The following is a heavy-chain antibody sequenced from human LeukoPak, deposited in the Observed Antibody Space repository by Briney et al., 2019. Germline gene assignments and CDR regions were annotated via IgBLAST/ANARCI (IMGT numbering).Heavy chain of an antibody. CDR2: ISGDGGST. V-gene: IGHV3-43*02. D-gene: IGHD2-21*02. CDR3: AKDRLETGPPFDY. Sequence: PGGSLRLSCAASGFTFDDYAMHWVRQAPGKGLEWVSLISGDGGSTYYADSVKGRFTISRDNSKNSLYLQMNSLITEDTALYYCAKDRLETGPPFDYWGQGTLVTVSS. J-gene: IGHJ4*02. CDR1: GFTFDDYA.